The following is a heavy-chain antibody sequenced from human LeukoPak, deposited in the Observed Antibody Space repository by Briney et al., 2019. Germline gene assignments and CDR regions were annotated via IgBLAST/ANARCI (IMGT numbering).Heavy chain of an antibody. Sequence: GGSLRLSCAASGFTFSTYTMNWVRQAPGKGLEWVSSISTSSSYLYYADSVKGRFTVSGDNAKNSMYLQMNNLRAEDTAVYYCARDLAATATRGYFYYGMDVWGQGTTVTVSS. J-gene: IGHJ6*02. CDR3: ARDLAATATRGYFYYGMDV. V-gene: IGHV3-21*01. CDR1: GFTFSTYT. D-gene: IGHD6-13*01. CDR2: ISTSSSYL.